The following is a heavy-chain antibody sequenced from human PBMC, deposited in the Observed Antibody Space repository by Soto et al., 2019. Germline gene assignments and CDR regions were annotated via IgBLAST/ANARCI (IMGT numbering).Heavy chain of an antibody. V-gene: IGHV4-31*03. CDR3: ARGSSIAGLYYGMDV. Sequence: QVQVQESGPGLVKPTQALSLTCTVSGGSISSGGYYWTWIRQHPGKGLEWIGYNYYSGITYYNPSLKSRVTISLDTSKNQFSLMLSSVTAADTAVYYCARGSSIAGLYYGMDVWGQGTTVTVSS. CDR2: NYYSGIT. J-gene: IGHJ6*02. D-gene: IGHD6-6*01. CDR1: GGSISSGGYY.